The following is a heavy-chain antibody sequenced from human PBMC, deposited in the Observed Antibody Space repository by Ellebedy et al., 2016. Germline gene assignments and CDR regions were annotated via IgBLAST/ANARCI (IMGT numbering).Heavy chain of an antibody. J-gene: IGHJ4*02. CDR3: TTVYRYNYDSV. V-gene: IGHV3-15*01. Sequence: GGFLRLSCAASGFTFSNAWMSWVRQAPGKGLEWVGRIKSKTDGGAADYAAPVKGRFTISRDDSKNTLYLQMNSLKTEDTAVYFCTTVYRYNYDSVWGQGTLVTVSS. CDR1: GFTFSNAW. CDR2: IKSKTDGGAA. D-gene: IGHD5-18*01.